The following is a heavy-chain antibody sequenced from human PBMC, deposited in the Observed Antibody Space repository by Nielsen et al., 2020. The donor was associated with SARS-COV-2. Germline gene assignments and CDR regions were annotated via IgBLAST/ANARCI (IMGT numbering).Heavy chain of an antibody. J-gene: IGHJ5*02. D-gene: IGHD6-19*01. V-gene: IGHV3-9*01. CDR2: ISWNSGSI. Sequence: SLKISCAASGFTFDDYAMHWVRQAPGKGLEWVSGISWNSGSIGYADSVKGRFTISRDNAKNSLYLQMNSLRAEDTAVYYCAKAATDSDSSGWYNWFDPWGQGTLVTVSS. CDR1: GFTFDDYA. CDR3: AKAATDSDSSGWYNWFDP.